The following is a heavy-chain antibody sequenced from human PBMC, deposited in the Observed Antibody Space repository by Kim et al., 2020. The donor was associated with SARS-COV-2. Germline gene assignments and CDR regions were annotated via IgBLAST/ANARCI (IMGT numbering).Heavy chain of an antibody. Sequence: GGSLRLSCAASGFTFSSYGMHWVRQAPGKGLEWVAVIWYDGSNKYYADSVKGRFTISRDNSKNTLYLQMNSLRAEDTAVYYCAREYYYDSSGYPRGVFDYWGQGTLVTVSS. CDR2: IWYDGSNK. J-gene: IGHJ4*02. CDR1: GFTFSSYG. CDR3: AREYYYDSSGYPRGVFDY. V-gene: IGHV3-33*01. D-gene: IGHD3-22*01.